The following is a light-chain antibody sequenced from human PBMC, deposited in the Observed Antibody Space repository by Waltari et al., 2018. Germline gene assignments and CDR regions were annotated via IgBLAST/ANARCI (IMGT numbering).Light chain of an antibody. CDR1: SSNIEAGFD. J-gene: IGLJ1*01. Sequence: QSVLTQPPSVSGAPGQRVTIPCTGSSSNIEAGFDFNWYQQLPGTAPKHLIYGNNNRPSGVPDRFSGSKSDTSASLAITGLQAEDEADYYCQSYDDSLSGYVFGTGTKVTVL. CDR2: GNN. CDR3: QSYDDSLSGYV. V-gene: IGLV1-40*01.